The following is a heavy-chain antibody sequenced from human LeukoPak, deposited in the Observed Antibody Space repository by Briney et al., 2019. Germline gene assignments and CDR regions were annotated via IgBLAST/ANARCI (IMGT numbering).Heavy chain of an antibody. V-gene: IGHV4-39*01. D-gene: IGHD2-2*01. J-gene: IGHJ4*02. CDR3: ARHREDIVVVPFDY. CDR1: GGSISSSSYY. Sequence: PSETLSLTCTVSGGSISSSSYYWGWFRQPPGQGLEWIGSIYYSGNTYYNPSLKSRVTISVDKSKNQFSLRLSSVTAADTAVYYCARHREDIVVVPFDYWGQGTLVTVPS. CDR2: IYYSGNT.